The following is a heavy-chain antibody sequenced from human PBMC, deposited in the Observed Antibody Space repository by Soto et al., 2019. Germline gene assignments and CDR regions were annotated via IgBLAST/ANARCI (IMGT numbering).Heavy chain of an antibody. D-gene: IGHD3-10*01. CDR2: IIPILGIA. CDR1: GGTFSSYT. Sequence: GASVKVSCKASGGTFSSYTISWVRQAPGQGLEWMERIIPILGIANYAQKFQGRVTITADESTSTAYMELSSLRSEDTAVYYCARVLIRGGLYYFDYWGQGTLVTVSS. CDR3: ARVLIRGGLYYFDY. V-gene: IGHV1-69*02. J-gene: IGHJ4*02.